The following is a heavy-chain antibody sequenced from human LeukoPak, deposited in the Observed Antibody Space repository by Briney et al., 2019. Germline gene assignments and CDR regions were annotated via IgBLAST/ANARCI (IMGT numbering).Heavy chain of an antibody. J-gene: IGHJ4*02. Sequence: PGGSLRLSCAASGFMFTSYWMSWVRQAPGKGLEWVANIKEDGSERYYVDSARGRFTISRDNTKNSLFLQMNSLRAEDTAVYYCARGGGFYNYWGQGTLVTVSS. CDR3: ARGGGFYNY. CDR2: IKEDGSER. D-gene: IGHD3-3*01. V-gene: IGHV3-7*04. CDR1: GFMFTSYW.